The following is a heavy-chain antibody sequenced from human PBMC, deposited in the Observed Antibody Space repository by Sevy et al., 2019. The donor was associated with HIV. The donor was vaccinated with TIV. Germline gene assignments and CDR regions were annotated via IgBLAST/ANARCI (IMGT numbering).Heavy chain of an antibody. CDR3: ARFPTVNYYFDY. D-gene: IGHD4-17*01. J-gene: IGHJ4*02. CDR1: GFTFSSYW. V-gene: IGHV3-7*01. CDR2: IKQDGSEK. Sequence: GGSLRLSCAASGFTFSSYWMSWVRQAPGKGLEWMANIKQDGSEKYYVDSVKGRFTISRDNAKNPLYLQMNSLRAEDTAVYYCARFPTVNYYFDYWGQGTLVTVSS.